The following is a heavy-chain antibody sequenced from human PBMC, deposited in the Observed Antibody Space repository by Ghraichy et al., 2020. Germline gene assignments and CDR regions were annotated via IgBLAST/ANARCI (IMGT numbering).Heavy chain of an antibody. CDR1: GFTFSSYS. CDR3: AREIVSSWSYDQ. CDR2: ISSSSGYI. Sequence: GGSLRLSCAASGFTFSSYSMNWVRQAPGKGLEWVSPISSSSGYIYYADSVKGRFTISRDNAKDSLYLQMNSLRVEDTAVYYCAREIVSSWSYDQWGQGTLVTVSS. V-gene: IGHV3-21*01. D-gene: IGHD1-26*01. J-gene: IGHJ4*02.